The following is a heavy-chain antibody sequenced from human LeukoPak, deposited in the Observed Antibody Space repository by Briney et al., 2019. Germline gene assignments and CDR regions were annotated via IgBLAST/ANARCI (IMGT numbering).Heavy chain of an antibody. CDR1: GFTFSSYS. J-gene: IGHJ4*02. V-gene: IGHV3-21*01. CDR3: ARDKGYFFDY. CDR2: ISSSSSYI. Sequence: GGSLRLSCAASGFTFSSYSMNWVRPAPGKGLEWVSSISSSSSYIYFADSVKGRFTISRDNAKNSLYLQMNSLRAEDTAVYYCARDKGYFFDYWGQGTLVTVSS.